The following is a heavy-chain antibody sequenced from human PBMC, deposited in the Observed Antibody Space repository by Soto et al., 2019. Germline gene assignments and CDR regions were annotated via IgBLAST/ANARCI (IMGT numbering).Heavy chain of an antibody. CDR1: GYTFTSYA. Sequence: QVQLVQSGAEEKKPGASVKVSCKASGYTFTSYAMHWVRQAPGQRLERMGWINAGNGNTKYSQKFQGRGTITRDTCASTAYMELSSLRSEDTAVYYCARGTPVWFDPWGQGTLVTVSS. J-gene: IGHJ5*02. CDR2: INAGNGNT. D-gene: IGHD3-10*01. CDR3: ARGTPVWFDP. V-gene: IGHV1-3*05.